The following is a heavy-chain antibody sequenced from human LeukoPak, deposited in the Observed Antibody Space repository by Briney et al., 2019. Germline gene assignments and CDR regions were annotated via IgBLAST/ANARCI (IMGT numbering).Heavy chain of an antibody. D-gene: IGHD4-17*01. J-gene: IGHJ4*02. V-gene: IGHV4-31*03. CDR3: ARAGRLRGSDY. CDR1: GGSVSSDGYY. CDR2: IYYTGST. Sequence: PSETLSLTCTVSGGSVSSDGYYWSWIRQHPGKGLEWIGYIYYTGSTYYNPSLKSRVTISVDTSKNQFSLKLSSVTAADTAVYYCARAGRLRGSDYWGQGTLVTVSS.